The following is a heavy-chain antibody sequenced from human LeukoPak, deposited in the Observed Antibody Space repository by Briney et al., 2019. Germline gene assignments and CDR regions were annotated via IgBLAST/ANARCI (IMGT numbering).Heavy chain of an antibody. CDR3: ARVLGSSIGGWFGP. V-gene: IGHV4-59*01. CDR2: IYYSGST. Sequence: SETLSLTCTVSGXSISSYYWSWIRQPSGKGLEWIGYIYYSGSTNYNPSLKSRVTISVDTSKNQFSLKLSSVTAADTAVYYCARVLGSSIGGWFGPWGQGTLVTVSS. J-gene: IGHJ5*02. CDR1: GXSISSYY. D-gene: IGHD3-3*02.